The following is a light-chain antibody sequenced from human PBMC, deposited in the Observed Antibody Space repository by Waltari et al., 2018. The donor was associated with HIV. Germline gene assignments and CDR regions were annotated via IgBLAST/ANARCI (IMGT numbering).Light chain of an antibody. CDR1: QSLLHPDGKTY. V-gene: IGKV2D-29*01. J-gene: IGKJ1*01. Sequence: DIVMSQTPLSLSVTPGQPASISCKSSQSLLHPDGKTYLSWYLQKPGQPPQLLIYEVSKGIAVVPVRFSGSGSGTDFSLTISRVEAEDVGVFYCMQRLQLPRTFGQGTKVEIK. CDR2: EVS. CDR3: MQRLQLPRT.